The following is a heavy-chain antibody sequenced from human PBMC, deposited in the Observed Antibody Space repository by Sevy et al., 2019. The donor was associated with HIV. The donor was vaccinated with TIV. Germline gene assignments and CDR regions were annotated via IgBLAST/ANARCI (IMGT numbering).Heavy chain of an antibody. D-gene: IGHD6-13*01. CDR1: GLTFSTYG. V-gene: IGHV3-30*18. CDR2: ISYDGSHK. J-gene: IGHJ1*01. Sequence: GGSLRLSCAASGLTFSTYGMHWVRQAPGKGLEWVAVISYDGSHKYYADSVKGRFTISRDNSKNTLYLQMNSLRAEDTAVYYCAKDFIGYSSSAPGQHWGQGTLVTVSS. CDR3: AKDFIGYSSSAPGQH.